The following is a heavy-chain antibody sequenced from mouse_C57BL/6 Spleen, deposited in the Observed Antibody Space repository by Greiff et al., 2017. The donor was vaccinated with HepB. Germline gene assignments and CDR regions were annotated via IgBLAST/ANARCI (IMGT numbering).Heavy chain of an antibody. J-gene: IGHJ2*01. Sequence: EVQLQQSGPGLVKPSQSLSLTCSVTGYSITSGYYWNWIRQFPGNKLEWMGYISYDGSNNYNPSLKNRISITRDTSKNQFFLKLNSVTTEDTATYYCARSDYDDFDYWGQGTTLTVSS. CDR2: ISYDGSN. D-gene: IGHD2-4*01. CDR1: GYSITSGYY. V-gene: IGHV3-6*01. CDR3: ARSDYDDFDY.